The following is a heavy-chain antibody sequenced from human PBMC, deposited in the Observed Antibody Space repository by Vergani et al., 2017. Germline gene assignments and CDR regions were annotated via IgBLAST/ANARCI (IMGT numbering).Heavy chain of an antibody. J-gene: IGHJ5*02. CDR1: GYTFTGNY. Sequence: QVQLVQSGAEVKKPGASVKVSCKASGYTFTGNYMHWVRQAPGQGLEWMGWMNPKSGGTNYAQKFQGRVTMTRDTSISTAYMELNRLRSDDTAVYYCARDAVTASSNWFDPWGQGTMVIVSS. V-gene: IGHV1-2*02. CDR2: MNPKSGGT. CDR3: ARDAVTASSNWFDP. D-gene: IGHD2-21*02.